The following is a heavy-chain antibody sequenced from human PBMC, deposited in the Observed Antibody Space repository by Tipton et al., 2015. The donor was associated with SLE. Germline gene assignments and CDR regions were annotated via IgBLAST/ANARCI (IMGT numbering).Heavy chain of an antibody. Sequence: TLSLTCTASGGSISSYYWGWIRQPPGKGLEWIGSIYYSGSTYYNPSLKSRVTISVDTSKNQFSLKLSSVTAADTAVYYCARLTRSYYLDYWGQGTLVTVSS. CDR2: IYYSGST. V-gene: IGHV4-39*01. CDR1: GGSISSYY. CDR3: ARLTRSYYLDY. J-gene: IGHJ4*02. D-gene: IGHD3-10*01.